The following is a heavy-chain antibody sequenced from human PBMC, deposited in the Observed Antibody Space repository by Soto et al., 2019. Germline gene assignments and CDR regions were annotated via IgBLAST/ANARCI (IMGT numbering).Heavy chain of an antibody. J-gene: IGHJ5*02. CDR1: GDSINTYY. CDR2: IDRSGST. D-gene: IGHD5-12*01. Sequence: SSETLSLTCTVSGDSINTYYWSWIRQPAGKGLEWIGRIDRSGSTNYNPSLKSRIIISPDTSNNQFSLQLNSVTPEDTAVYFCAKGDNLGPKTGYAFDPWGQGIMVTVSS. V-gene: IGHV4-4*07. CDR3: AKGDNLGPKTGYAFDP.